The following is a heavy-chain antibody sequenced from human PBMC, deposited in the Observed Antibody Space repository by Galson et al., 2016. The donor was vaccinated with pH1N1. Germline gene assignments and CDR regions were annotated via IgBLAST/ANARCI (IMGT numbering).Heavy chain of an antibody. D-gene: IGHD5-18*01. CDR1: GFTFDDYA. CDR3: AKVTGYLYGYVDY. V-gene: IGHV3-9*01. Sequence: SLRLSCAASGFTFDDYAMHWVRQAPGKGLEWVSGISWNSGSIGYADSVKGRFTISRDNAKNSLYLQMNSLRAEDTALYYCAKVTGYLYGYVDYWGQGTLVTGSS. J-gene: IGHJ4*02. CDR2: ISWNSGSI.